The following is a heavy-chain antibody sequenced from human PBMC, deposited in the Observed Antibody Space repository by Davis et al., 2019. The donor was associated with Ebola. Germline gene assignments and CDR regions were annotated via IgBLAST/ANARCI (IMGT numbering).Heavy chain of an antibody. J-gene: IGHJ4*02. CDR3: ARDSGEWELLGGFDY. CDR2: ISSSSSTI. V-gene: IGHV3-48*01. Sequence: GESLKISCAASGFTFSSYSMNWVRQAPGKGLEWVSYISSSSSTIYYADSVKGRFTISRDNSKNTLYLQMNSLRAEDTAVYYCARDSGEWELLGGFDYWGQGTLVTVSS. CDR1: GFTFSSYS. D-gene: IGHD1-26*01.